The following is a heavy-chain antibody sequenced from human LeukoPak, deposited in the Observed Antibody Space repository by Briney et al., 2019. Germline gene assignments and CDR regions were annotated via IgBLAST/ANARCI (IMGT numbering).Heavy chain of an antibody. J-gene: IGHJ4*02. Sequence: ATVKISCKVSGYTFTDYYMHWVQQAPGKGLEWMGLVDPEDGETIYAEKFQGRVTITADTSTDTAYMELSSLRSEDMAVYYSQGVGYGDYIGQYYFDYWGQGTLVTVSS. V-gene: IGHV1-69-2*01. D-gene: IGHD4-17*01. CDR3: QGVGYGDYIGQYYFDY. CDR2: VDPEDGET. CDR1: GYTFTDYY.